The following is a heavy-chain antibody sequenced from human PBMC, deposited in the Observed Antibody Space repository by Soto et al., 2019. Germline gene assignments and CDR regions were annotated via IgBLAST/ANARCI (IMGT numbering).Heavy chain of an antibody. CDR3: ARQADIAVAADAKYNWFDP. Sequence: GGSLKISCKGFGYSFTSYWIGWVRPMPRKRPEWMGIIYPGDSDTRYSPSFQGQVTISADKSISTAYLQWSSLKASDTAMYYCARQADIAVAADAKYNWFDPWGQGALVTVSS. J-gene: IGHJ5*02. V-gene: IGHV5-51*01. D-gene: IGHD6-19*01. CDR1: GYSFTSYW. CDR2: IYPGDSDT.